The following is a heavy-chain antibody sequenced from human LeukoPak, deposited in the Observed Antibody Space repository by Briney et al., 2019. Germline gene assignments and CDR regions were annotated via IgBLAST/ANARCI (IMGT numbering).Heavy chain of an antibody. CDR1: GFTLSSYW. Sequence: GGSLRLACAASGFTLSSYWVNGVRQAPGKGLGWVSRIDSDGTNTKYAESVKDRFTISRDNAKNTLHLQMNSLRAEDTAVYYCARESAGGKVDYWGQGTLVTVSS. V-gene: IGHV3-74*03. CDR2: IDSDGTNT. D-gene: IGHD4-23*01. J-gene: IGHJ4*02. CDR3: ARESAGGKVDY.